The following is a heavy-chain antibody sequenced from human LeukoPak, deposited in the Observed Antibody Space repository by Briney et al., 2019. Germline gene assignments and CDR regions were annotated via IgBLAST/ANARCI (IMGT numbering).Heavy chain of an antibody. J-gene: IGHJ4*02. CDR1: GFTVSSNY. Sequence: GGSLRLSCAASGFTVSSNYMSWVRQTPGKGLEWVSVIYSGGSTYYADSVKGRFTISRDNSKNTLFLQMNSLTVEDTAVYYCARAKIGYSYLIDYWGQGTLVTVSS. CDR3: ARAKIGYSYLIDY. D-gene: IGHD5-18*01. CDR2: IYSGGST. V-gene: IGHV3-66*01.